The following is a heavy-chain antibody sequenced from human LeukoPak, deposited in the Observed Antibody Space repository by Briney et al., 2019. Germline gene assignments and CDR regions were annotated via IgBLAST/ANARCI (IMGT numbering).Heavy chain of an antibody. V-gene: IGHV4-38-2*02. J-gene: IGHJ4*02. Sequence: PSETLSLTCAVSGNSISSVYYWGWIRQPPGKGLEWIGSIYHSGSIYYNPSLKSRATISVDTSKNQFSLNLSSVTAADTAMYYCARDLGSVVPTTMGVFDFWGQGTLSPSPQ. CDR1: GNSISSVYY. CDR3: ARDLGSVVPTTMGVFDF. D-gene: IGHD2-2*01. CDR2: IYHSGSI.